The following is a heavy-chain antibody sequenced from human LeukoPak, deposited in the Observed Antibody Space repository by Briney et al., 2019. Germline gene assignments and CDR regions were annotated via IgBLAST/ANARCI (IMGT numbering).Heavy chain of an antibody. CDR1: GFTFSSYS. CDR2: ISSSSSTI. CDR3: AKDRSAFCGGDCPLAY. Sequence: GGSLRLSCAASGFTFSSYSMNWVRQAPGKGLEWVSYISSSSSTIYYADSVKGRFTISRDNSKNTLYLQMNSLRAEDTAVYYCAKDRSAFCGGDCPLAYWGQGTLVTVSS. V-gene: IGHV3-48*01. D-gene: IGHD2-21*02. J-gene: IGHJ4*02.